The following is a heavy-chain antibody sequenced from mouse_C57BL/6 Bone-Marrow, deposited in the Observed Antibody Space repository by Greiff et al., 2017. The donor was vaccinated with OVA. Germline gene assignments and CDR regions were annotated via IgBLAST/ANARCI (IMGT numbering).Heavy chain of an antibody. CDR2: IDPETGGT. J-gene: IGHJ2*01. CDR1: GYTFTDYE. V-gene: IGHV1-15*01. Sequence: QVQLKESGAELVRPGASVTLSCKASGYTFTDYEMHWVKQTPVHGLEWIGAIDPETGGTAYNQKFKGKAILTADKSSSTAYMELRSLTSEDSAVYYCARKKGVVARGDYWGQGTTLTVSS. CDR3: ARKKGVVARGDY. D-gene: IGHD1-1*01.